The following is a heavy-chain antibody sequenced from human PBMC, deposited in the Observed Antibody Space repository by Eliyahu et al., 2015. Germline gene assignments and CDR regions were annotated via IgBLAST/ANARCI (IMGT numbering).Heavy chain of an antibody. CDR3: ARDDSGDLRAFDF. J-gene: IGHJ4*02. CDR2: IDWDDDK. CDR1: GFSLSTNGMR. Sequence: QVTLKESGPALVKPTQTLTLTCTFSGFSLSTNGMRVSWIRQPPGKALEWLARIDWDDDKFYSTSLKTRLTISKDTSRNQVVLTMTNMDPVDTATYYCARDDSGDLRAFDFWGQGTLVTVSS. V-gene: IGHV2-70*04. D-gene: IGHD2-21*02.